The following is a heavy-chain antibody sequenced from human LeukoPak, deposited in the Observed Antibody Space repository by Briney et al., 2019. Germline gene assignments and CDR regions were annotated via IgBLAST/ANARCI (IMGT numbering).Heavy chain of an antibody. CDR3: AKGGVNNVYYFDY. Sequence: PGGSLRLSCAASGFTFSTYAMTWVRQAPGKGLEWVSGISSSGTTTYYADSVRGRFNISRDNSKNTLSLQMNSLKADDTAVYYCAKGGVNNVYYFDYWGQGTLVTVSS. CDR2: ISSSGTTT. V-gene: IGHV3-23*01. CDR1: GFTFSTYA. D-gene: IGHD3-10*01. J-gene: IGHJ4*02.